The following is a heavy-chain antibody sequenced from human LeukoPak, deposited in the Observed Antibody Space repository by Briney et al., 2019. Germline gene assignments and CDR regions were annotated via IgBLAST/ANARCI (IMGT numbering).Heavy chain of an antibody. CDR2: IRDSGEA. CDR3: ARSVNDSSGYYYFYYFDY. D-gene: IGHD3-22*01. Sequence: GGSLRLSCAVSGFRVSDYYMSWVRQAPGKGLEWVGLIRDSGEAFYADFARGRFAISRDNSKNTLYLQMNSLRAEDTAVYYCARSVNDSSGYYYFYYFDYWGQGTLVTVSS. J-gene: IGHJ4*02. CDR1: GFRVSDYY. V-gene: IGHV3-66*02.